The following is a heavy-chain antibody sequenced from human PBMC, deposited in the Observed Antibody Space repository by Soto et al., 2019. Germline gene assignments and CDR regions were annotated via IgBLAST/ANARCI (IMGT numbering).Heavy chain of an antibody. CDR1: GFTFDDYA. V-gene: IGHV3-9*01. J-gene: IGHJ4*02. Sequence: EVQLVESGGGLVQPGRSLRLSCVASGFTFDDYAMLWVRQVPGKGLEWVSHISWNSGTISYADSVKGRFTISRDNANNCLYLQMNSLRPEDTALYYCAKTPKFYGDFYFDSWGQGTLVTVSS. CDR3: AKTPKFYGDFYFDS. CDR2: ISWNSGTI. D-gene: IGHD4-17*01.